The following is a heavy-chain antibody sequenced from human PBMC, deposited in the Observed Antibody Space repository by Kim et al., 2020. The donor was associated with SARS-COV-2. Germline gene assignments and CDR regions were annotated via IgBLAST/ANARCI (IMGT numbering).Heavy chain of an antibody. D-gene: IGHD1-7*01. Sequence: DAVKGRFNISRDNAKNTLYLQRNSLRAEDTAVYYCAKDHPLTQNYQDFDYWGQGTLVTVSS. J-gene: IGHJ4*02. CDR3: AKDHPLTQNYQDFDY. V-gene: IGHV3-23*01.